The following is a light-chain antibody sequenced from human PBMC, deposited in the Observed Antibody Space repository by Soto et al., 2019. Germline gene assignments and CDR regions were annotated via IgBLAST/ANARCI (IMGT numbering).Light chain of an antibody. J-gene: IGLJ1*01. Sequence: QSALTQPASVSGSPGQSITISCTGTSSDVGGYDYVSWYQQHPGKAPKLMIYEVSNRPSGVSNRFSGSKSGNTASLTISGLQAEDEADYYCSSYTNSSPYVFGTGTQLTVL. CDR2: EVS. V-gene: IGLV2-14*01. CDR3: SSYTNSSPYV. CDR1: SSDVGGYDY.